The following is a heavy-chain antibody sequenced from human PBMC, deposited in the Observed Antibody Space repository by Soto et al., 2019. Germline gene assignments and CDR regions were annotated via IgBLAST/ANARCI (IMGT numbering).Heavy chain of an antibody. J-gene: IGHJ4*02. V-gene: IGHV3-33*01. CDR1: RFTFSSYG. CDR2: IWYDGSNK. D-gene: IGHD3-10*01. CDR3: ARDTGDYFDY. Sequence: QVQLVESGGGVVQPGRSLRLSCAASRFTFSSYGMHWVRQAPGKGLEWVAVIWYDGSNKYYADSVKGRFTISRDNSKNTLYLQMNSLRAEDTAVYYCARDTGDYFDYWGQGTLVTVSS.